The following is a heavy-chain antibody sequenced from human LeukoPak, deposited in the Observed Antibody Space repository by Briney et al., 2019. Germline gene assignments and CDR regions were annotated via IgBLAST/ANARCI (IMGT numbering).Heavy chain of an antibody. J-gene: IGHJ4*02. CDR2: IYYSGST. D-gene: IGHD5-18*01. CDR1: GASISSYY. CDR3: ARRAPYSYEWSTLDY. V-gene: IGHV4-59*08. Sequence: SETLSLTCTVAGASISSYYWSWIRQPPGKGLEWIGYIYYSGSTNYNPSLKSRVTISVATSKNQFSLKLSSVTAADTAVYYCARRAPYSYEWSTLDYWGQGTLVTVSS.